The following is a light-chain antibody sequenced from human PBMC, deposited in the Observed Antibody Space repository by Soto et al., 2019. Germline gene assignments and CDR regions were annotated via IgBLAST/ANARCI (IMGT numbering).Light chain of an antibody. J-gene: IGKJ5*01. V-gene: IGKV1-9*01. CDR3: QQLYTLPFT. Sequence: DIQMTQAPSSLSASVGERLTIACRASQTISTYLNWYRQKVGKAPKLLIYEASTLQSGVPSRFSGSGSGTEFTLTISGLLPEDFAAYHCQQLYTLPFTFGQGTRLEIK. CDR1: QTISTY. CDR2: EAS.